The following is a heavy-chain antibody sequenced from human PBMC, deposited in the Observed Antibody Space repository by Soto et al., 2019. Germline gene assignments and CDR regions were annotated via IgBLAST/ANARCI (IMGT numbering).Heavy chain of an antibody. D-gene: IGHD2-21*02. V-gene: IGHV3-7*03. CDR1: GFTFSMYS. J-gene: IGHJ6*02. Sequence: QTGGSLRLSCEVSGFTFSMYSMSWVRQSPGKGLEWVAKIPQDGVDGHYADSVKGRFTVSRDNGKNSPYLQLNNLRAEDTAVYYCARDHLILPAHDFFYGSDVWGRGATVTVSS. CDR2: IPQDGVDG. CDR3: ARDHLILPAHDFFYGSDV.